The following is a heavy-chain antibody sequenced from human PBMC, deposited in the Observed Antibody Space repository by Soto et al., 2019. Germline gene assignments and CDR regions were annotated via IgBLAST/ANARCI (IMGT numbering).Heavy chain of an antibody. CDR1: GFTFRDYY. J-gene: IGHJ6*02. CDR3: SREYYYTMDV. Sequence: GGSLRLSCEASGFTFRDYYMTWFRQAPGKGLEWLSYIDSSTKYTNYADSVKGRFTISRDNAKNSLYLQMNSLRADDTAVYYCSREYYYTMDVWGQGTMVTVSS. V-gene: IGHV3-11*05. CDR2: IDSSTKYT.